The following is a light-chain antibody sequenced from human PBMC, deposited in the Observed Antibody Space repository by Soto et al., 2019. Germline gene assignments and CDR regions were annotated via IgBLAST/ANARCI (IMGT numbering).Light chain of an antibody. J-gene: IGKJ1*01. V-gene: IGKV3-20*01. CDR1: QSVSSSY. CDR3: QQSGSSPPT. CDR2: GAS. Sequence: EIVLTQSPGTLSLSPVERATLSCRASQSVSSSYLACYQQKPGQAPRLLIYGASSRATGIPDRFSGSGSGTDFTLTISRLEPEDFAVYYCQQSGSSPPTFGHGTKVDIK.